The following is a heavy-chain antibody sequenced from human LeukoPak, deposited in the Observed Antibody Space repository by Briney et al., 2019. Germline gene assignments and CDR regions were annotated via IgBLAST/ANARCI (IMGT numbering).Heavy chain of an antibody. CDR2: IKQDGSEK. D-gene: IGHD6-13*01. J-gene: IGHJ4*02. CDR1: GFTFSSYW. V-gene: IGHV3-7*01. Sequence: GGSLRLSCAASGFTFSSYWMSWVGQAPGKGLEWVANIKQDGSEKYYVDSVKGRFTISRDNAKNSLYLQMNSLRAEDTAVYYCARDNVRDGGIAAAGTDYWGQGTLVTVSS. CDR3: ARDNVRDGGIAAAGTDY.